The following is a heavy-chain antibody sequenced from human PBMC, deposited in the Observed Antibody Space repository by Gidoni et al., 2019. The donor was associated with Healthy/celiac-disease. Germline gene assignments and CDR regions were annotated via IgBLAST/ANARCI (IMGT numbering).Heavy chain of an antibody. CDR3: AMPPNDSGTAGYYFDY. CDR2: IIPIFGTA. CDR1: GGTFSSYA. J-gene: IGHJ4*02. D-gene: IGHD1-26*01. Sequence: QVQLVQSGAEVKKPGSSVTFSCKASGGTFSSYAISWVRQAPGQGLEWMGGIIPIFGTANYAQKFQGRVTITADESTSTAYMELSSLRSEDTAVYYCAMPPNDSGTAGYYFDYWGQGTLVTVSS. V-gene: IGHV1-69*01.